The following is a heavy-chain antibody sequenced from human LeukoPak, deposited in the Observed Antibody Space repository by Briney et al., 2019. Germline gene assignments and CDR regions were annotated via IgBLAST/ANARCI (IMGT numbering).Heavy chain of an antibody. CDR3: ADRAHDGGMDV. D-gene: IGHD3-3*01. V-gene: IGHV3-21*01. J-gene: IGHJ6*02. CDR2: ISSSSSYI. CDR1: GFTFSSYA. Sequence: GGSLRLSCAASGFTFSSYAMSWVRQAPGKGLEWVSSISSSSSYIYYADSVKGRFTISRDNAKNSLYLQMNSLRAEDTAVYYCADRAHDGGMDVWGQGTTVTVSS.